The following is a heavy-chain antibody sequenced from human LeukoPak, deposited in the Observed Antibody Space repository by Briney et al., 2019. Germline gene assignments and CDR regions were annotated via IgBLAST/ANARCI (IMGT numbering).Heavy chain of an antibody. V-gene: IGHV3-21*01. Sequence: GGSLRLSCAGSGFALKSYSLTWVRQAPGKGLEWVSSISSTSAYIHYADSVKGRFTISRDNAKNSLYLQMNSLRAEDTAVYYCARSTHYSPDYWGQGTLVTVSS. D-gene: IGHD2-21*01. CDR1: GFALKSYS. CDR3: ARSTHYSPDY. CDR2: ISSTSAYI. J-gene: IGHJ4*02.